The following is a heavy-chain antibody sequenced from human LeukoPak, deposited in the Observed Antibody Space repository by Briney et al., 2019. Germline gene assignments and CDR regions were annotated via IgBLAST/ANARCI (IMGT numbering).Heavy chain of an antibody. CDR2: IYYSGST. J-gene: IGHJ4*02. CDR1: GGSISSGGYY. Sequence: PSETLSLTCTVSGGSISSGGYYWSWIRQHPGKGLEWIGYIYYSGSTYYNPSLKSRVTISVDTSKNQFSLKLSSVTAADTAVYYCARGSGWLRLEDYWGQGTLVTVSS. D-gene: IGHD5-12*01. CDR3: ARGSGWLRLEDY. V-gene: IGHV4-31*03.